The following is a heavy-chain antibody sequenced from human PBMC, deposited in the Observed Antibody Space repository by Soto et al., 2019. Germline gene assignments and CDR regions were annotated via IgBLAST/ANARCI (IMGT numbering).Heavy chain of an antibody. CDR3: ARDVSYSGYDQWYFDL. D-gene: IGHD5-12*01. V-gene: IGHV3-21*01. CDR2: ISSSSSYI. CDR1: AFTFSSYS. J-gene: IGHJ2*01. Sequence: PGGSLRLSCAASAFTFSSYSMNWVRQAPGKGLEWVSSISSSSSYIYYADSVKGRFTISRDTAKNSLYLQMNSLRAEDTAVYYCARDVSYSGYDQWYFDLWGRGTLVTVSS.